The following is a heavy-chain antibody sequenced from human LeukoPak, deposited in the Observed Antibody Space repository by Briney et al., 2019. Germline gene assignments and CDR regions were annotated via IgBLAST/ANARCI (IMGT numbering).Heavy chain of an antibody. D-gene: IGHD6-13*01. CDR3: ARASSWSAFDI. CDR2: TSSSGSTI. J-gene: IGHJ3*02. Sequence: GRSLSLSCTASGFTSSRYEMNLVCEGPRKRLEWVLDTSSSGSTIYYAGSVKGLFTISRDNAKNSLYLQMHSLRAEDTAVYYCARASSWSAFDIWGQGTMVTVSS. V-gene: IGHV3-48*03. CDR1: GFTSSRYE.